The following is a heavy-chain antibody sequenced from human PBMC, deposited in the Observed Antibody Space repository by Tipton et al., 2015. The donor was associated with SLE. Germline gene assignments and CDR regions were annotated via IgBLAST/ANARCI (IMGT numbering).Heavy chain of an antibody. V-gene: IGHV3-23*01. D-gene: IGHD3-22*01. CDR3: AKDQDYDSRGYPEYFQH. CDR1: GFTFDTYA. Sequence: SLRLSCAASGFTFDTYAMSWVRQAPGKGLEWVSGISRSGISRQYADSVQGRFTISRDNSKNTLYLQMNSLRAEDTAIYYCAKDQDYDSRGYPEYFQHWGQGTLVTVSS. J-gene: IGHJ1*01. CDR2: ISRSGISR.